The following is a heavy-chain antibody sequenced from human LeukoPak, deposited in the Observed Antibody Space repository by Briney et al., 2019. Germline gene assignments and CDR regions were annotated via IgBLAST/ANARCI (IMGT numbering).Heavy chain of an antibody. Sequence: SETLSLTCTVSGGSISSYYWSWIRQPAGKGLEWIGRIYTSGSTNYNPSLKSRVTMSVDTSKNQFSLRLSSVTAADTAVYYCARVVSRSYYVYYYMDVWGKGTTVTVSS. J-gene: IGHJ6*03. CDR1: GGSISSYY. CDR2: IYTSGST. V-gene: IGHV4-4*07. D-gene: IGHD1-26*01. CDR3: ARVVSRSYYVYYYMDV.